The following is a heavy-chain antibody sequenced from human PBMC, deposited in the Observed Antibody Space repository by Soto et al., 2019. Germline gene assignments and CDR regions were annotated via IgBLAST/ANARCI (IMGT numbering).Heavy chain of an antibody. J-gene: IGHJ3*02. D-gene: IGHD6-25*01. V-gene: IGHV3-23*01. CDR2: VSGSGAAT. CDR3: VKEKRQRLRGGQEAFDI. Sequence: EVQLLESGGGLAQPGGSLRLSCSASGFTFSEYAMSWVRQAPGKGLEWVSAVSGSGAATYHADSVKGRFTISRDNAKSTLSLQMTSLRAEDTALYDCVKEKRQRLRGGQEAFDIWGQGTVVSVSS. CDR1: GFTFSEYA.